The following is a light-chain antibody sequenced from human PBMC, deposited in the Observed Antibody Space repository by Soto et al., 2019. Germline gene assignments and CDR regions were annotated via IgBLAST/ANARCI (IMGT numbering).Light chain of an antibody. Sequence: DIVMTQSPLSLPVTPGEPASISCRSSQSLLHSNGYNYLDWYLQKPGQSPQLLIYLGSYRASGVPDSFRGSGSGTDFTLKISSVEAEDVGVYYCIQALQTLPIFTFGPGTKVDIK. CDR3: IQALQTLPIFT. CDR2: LGS. J-gene: IGKJ3*01. CDR1: QSLLHSNGYNY. V-gene: IGKV2-28*01.